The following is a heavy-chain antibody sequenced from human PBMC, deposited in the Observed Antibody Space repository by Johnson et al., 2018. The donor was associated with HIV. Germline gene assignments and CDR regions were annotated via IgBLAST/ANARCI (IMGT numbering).Heavy chain of an antibody. D-gene: IGHD5-12*01. CDR3: AREDVSSGYAGTFDI. CDR1: GLTLTTLI. J-gene: IGHJ3*02. Sequence: QVQLVESGGGVVQPGRSLRVSCEVSGLTLTTLIVHWARQAPGKGLEWVSLISHDGTTTAYADSVKGRYTISRDISTNTVYLQMNSLSPEDTAVYYCAREDVSSGYAGTFDIWGQGTLVTVSS. CDR2: ISHDGTTT. V-gene: IGHV3-30*04.